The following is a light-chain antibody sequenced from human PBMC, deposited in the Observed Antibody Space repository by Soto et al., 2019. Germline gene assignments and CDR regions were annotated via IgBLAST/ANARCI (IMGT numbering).Light chain of an antibody. Sequence: QSALTQPASVSGSPGQSITIACTGTSSDIGGYNFVSWYQQHPGKAPKLLIYDVGNRPSGVSNRFSGSKSGNTASLTISGLQAEDEAHYYCNSYRTVSTYVFGTGTEVTVL. J-gene: IGLJ1*01. V-gene: IGLV2-14*01. CDR2: DVG. CDR3: NSYRTVSTYV. CDR1: SSDIGGYNF.